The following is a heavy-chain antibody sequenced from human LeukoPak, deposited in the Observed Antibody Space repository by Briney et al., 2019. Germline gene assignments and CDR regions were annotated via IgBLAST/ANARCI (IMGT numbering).Heavy chain of an antibody. J-gene: IGHJ4*02. CDR2: LDWSGSRT. V-gene: IGHV3-20*04. CDR3: ARTQQLEDY. CDR1: GFIFNDYG. D-gene: IGHD1-1*01. Sequence: GGSLRLPCAASGFIFNDYGMSWVRQGPGKGLEWVSGLDWSGSRTGYADSVKGRFTISRDNAKNSVYLQMNNLRAEDTALYYCARTQQLEDYWGQGTLVTVSS.